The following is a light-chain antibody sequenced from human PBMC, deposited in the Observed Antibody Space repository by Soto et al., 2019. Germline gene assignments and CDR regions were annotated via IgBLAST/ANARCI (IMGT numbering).Light chain of an antibody. V-gene: IGLV1-40*01. CDR3: QSYDSSLSGPHVV. J-gene: IGLJ2*01. Sequence: QSVLPQAPSVSGAPGQRVSISCTGSSSNIGAGYDVHWYQQLLGTAPKLLIYGNSIRPSGVPDRFSGSKSGTSASLAITGLQADDEADYYGQSYDSSLSGPHVVFGGGTKLTV. CDR1: SSNIGAGYD. CDR2: GNS.